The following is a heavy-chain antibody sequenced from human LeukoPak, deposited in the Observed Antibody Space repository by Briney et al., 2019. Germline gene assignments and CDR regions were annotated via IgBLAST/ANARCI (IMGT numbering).Heavy chain of an antibody. CDR2: INAGNGNT. J-gene: IGHJ3*02. CDR1: GYTFTSYA. D-gene: IGHD5-18*01. V-gene: IGHV1-3*01. Sequence: ASVKVSCKASGYTFTSYAMHWVRQAPGQRLEWMGWINAGNGNTKYSQKFQGRVTITRDTSASTAYMELSSLRSEDTAVYYCARMDTAMVADAFDIWGQGTMVTVSS. CDR3: ARMDTAMVADAFDI.